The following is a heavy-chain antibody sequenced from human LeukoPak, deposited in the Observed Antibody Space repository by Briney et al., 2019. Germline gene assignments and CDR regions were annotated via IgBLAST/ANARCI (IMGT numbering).Heavy chain of an antibody. CDR3: ARDKDSGYDLFYYGMDV. V-gene: IGHV4-30-4*01. CDR1: GGSISSGDYY. J-gene: IGHJ6*02. D-gene: IGHD5-12*01. Sequence: SQTLSLTCTVSGGSISSGDYYWSWIRQPPGKGLEWIGYIYYSGSTYYNPSLKSRVTISVDTSENQFSLKLSSVTAADTAVYYCARDKDSGYDLFYYGMDVWGQGTTVTVSS. CDR2: IYYSGST.